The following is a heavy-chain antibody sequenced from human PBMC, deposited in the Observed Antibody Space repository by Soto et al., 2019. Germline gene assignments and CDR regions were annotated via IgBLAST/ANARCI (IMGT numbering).Heavy chain of an antibody. CDR1: GGTFSSYT. J-gene: IGHJ3*02. D-gene: IGHD2-15*01. CDR3: AREYCSGGSCYSSRADAFDI. V-gene: IGHV1-69*04. Sequence: SVKVSCKASGGTFSSYTISWVRQAPGQGLEWMGRIIPIRGITNYAQKFQGRVTITADKSTSTAYMELSSLRSEDTAVYYCAREYCSGGSCYSSRADAFDIWAQRTMVTVSS. CDR2: IIPIRGIT.